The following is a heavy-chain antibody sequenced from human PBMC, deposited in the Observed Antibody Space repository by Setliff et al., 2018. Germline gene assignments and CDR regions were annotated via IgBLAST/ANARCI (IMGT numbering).Heavy chain of an antibody. J-gene: IGHJ6*03. CDR3: ARQPYSTTYYYYYYYMDV. D-gene: IGHD6-13*01. CDR2: IYYTGTA. V-gene: IGHV4-39*01. CDR1: GDSISSTSYQ. Sequence: SETLSLTCTVSGDSISSTSYQWGWVRQPPGKGLEWIGSIYYTGTAYYNPSLKSRVTISVDTSKNQFSLQVTSLAATDTAVYYCARQPYSTTYYYYYYYMDVWGKGTTVTVSS.